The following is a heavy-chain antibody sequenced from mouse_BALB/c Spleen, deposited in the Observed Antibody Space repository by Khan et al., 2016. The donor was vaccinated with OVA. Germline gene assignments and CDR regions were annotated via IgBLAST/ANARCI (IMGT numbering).Heavy chain of an antibody. D-gene: IGHD2-3*01. CDR2: INDGSNTI. V-gene: IGHV5-17*02. CDR1: GFTFSGFG. CDR3: ARTGYYYFDY. Sequence: EVELVESGGGLVQTGGSRKLSCAASGFTFSGFGMHWVRQTPEQGLEWVAYINDGSNTIYYADTVKGRFTISRDNPKNTLYLQMTSLRYEDTAMYYCARTGYYYFDYWGQGTTLTVSS. J-gene: IGHJ2*01.